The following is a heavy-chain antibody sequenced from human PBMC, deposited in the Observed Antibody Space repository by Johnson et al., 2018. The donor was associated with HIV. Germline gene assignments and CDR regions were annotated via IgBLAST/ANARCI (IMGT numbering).Heavy chain of an antibody. CDR3: ARERDYYDSFWLDHDAVDI. Sequence: QVQLVESGGGVVQPGRSLRLSCAASGFTFSSYAMHWVRQAPGKGLEWVAVISYARSNKYYADSVKGRFTISRDNSKNTVYLQMNSLRAEDTAVYYCARERDYYDSFWLDHDAVDIWGQGTMVTVSS. CDR1: GFTFSSYA. J-gene: IGHJ3*02. CDR2: ISYARSNK. D-gene: IGHD3-22*01. V-gene: IGHV3-30*04.